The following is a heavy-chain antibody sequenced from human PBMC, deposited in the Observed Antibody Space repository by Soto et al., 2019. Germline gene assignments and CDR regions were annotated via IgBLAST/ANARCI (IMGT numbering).Heavy chain of an antibody. CDR1: GFTFYSYA. V-gene: IGHV3-53*01. CDR3: ARDPPATRHGMDV. CDR2: IYSGGST. Sequence: GGSMRLSCAASGFTFYSYAMSWVRQAPGKGLEWVSVIYSGGSTYYADSVRGRFTISRDNSKNTLYLQMKSLRAEDTAVYYCARDPPATRHGMDVWGQGTTVTVSS. J-gene: IGHJ6*02.